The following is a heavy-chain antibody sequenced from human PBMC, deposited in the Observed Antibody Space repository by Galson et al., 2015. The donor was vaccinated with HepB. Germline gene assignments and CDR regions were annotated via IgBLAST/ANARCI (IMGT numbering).Heavy chain of an antibody. D-gene: IGHD6-6*01. CDR1: GFTFDDYA. CDR3: AKVDRSWYGSSSCFES. Sequence: SLRLSCAASGFTFDDYAMHWVRQPPGKGLEWVSGISWNGHSIDYADSVKGRFTISRDNANNSLYLQMNSLRTEDTALYYCAKVDRSWYGSSSCFESWGQGTLVTVSS. CDR2: ISWNGHSI. V-gene: IGHV3-9*01. J-gene: IGHJ4*02.